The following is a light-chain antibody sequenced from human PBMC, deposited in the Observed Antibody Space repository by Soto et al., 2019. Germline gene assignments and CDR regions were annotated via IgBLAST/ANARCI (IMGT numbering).Light chain of an antibody. V-gene: IGKV3-20*01. CDR1: QSVSSSY. CDR3: QQYGSSPPGGYT. J-gene: IGKJ2*01. Sequence: EIMLTQSPGTLSLSPGERATLSCRASQSVSSSYLAWYQQKPGQAHSLLIYGASSKSTGIPDRFSGCGSGTDFTLSIRRMEPEDFAVYYCQQYGSSPPGGYTFGQGTKLEIK. CDR2: GAS.